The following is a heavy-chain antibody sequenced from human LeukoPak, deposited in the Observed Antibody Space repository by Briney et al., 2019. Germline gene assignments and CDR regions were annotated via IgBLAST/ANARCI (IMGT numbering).Heavy chain of an antibody. J-gene: IGHJ5*02. V-gene: IGHV3-30*03. CDR1: GFTFSSYG. Sequence: PGGSLRLSCAASGFTFSSYGMHWVRQAPGKGLEWVAVISYDGSNKYYADSVKGRFTISRDNSKNTLYLQMNSLRAEDTAVYYCASLSTVTRGFDPWGQGTLVTVSS. CDR3: ASLSTVTRGFDP. CDR2: ISYDGSNK. D-gene: IGHD4-17*01.